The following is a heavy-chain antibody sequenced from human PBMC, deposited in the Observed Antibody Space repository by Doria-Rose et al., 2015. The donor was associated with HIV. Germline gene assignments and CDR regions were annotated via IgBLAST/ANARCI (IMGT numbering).Heavy chain of an antibody. V-gene: IGHV2-26*01. CDR2: IFSDDER. CDR1: GVSLSSPGMG. D-gene: IGHD6-13*01. CDR3: ARRKSSRWYHKYYFDF. J-gene: IGHJ4*02. Sequence: QESGPVLVKPTETLTLTCTVSGVSLSSPGMGVSWIRQPPGKALEWLANIFSDDERSYKTSLKSRLTISRGTSKSQVVLTMTDMDPVDTATYYCARRKSSRWYHKYYFDFWGQGTLVIVSA.